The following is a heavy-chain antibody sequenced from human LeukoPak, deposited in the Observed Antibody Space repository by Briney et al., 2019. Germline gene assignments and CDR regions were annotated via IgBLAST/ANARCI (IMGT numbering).Heavy chain of an antibody. V-gene: IGHV3-7*03. CDR2: IKQDGSER. CDR3: AKDKSSRVAVVLY. D-gene: IGHD6-19*01. Sequence: PGGSLRLSCAASGFSFSHYWMSWVRQTPEKGLEWVANIKQDGSERYHVDSVKGRFTISRDNSKNTLYLQMNSLRAEDTAVYYCAKDKSSRVAVVLYWGQGTLVTVSS. J-gene: IGHJ4*02. CDR1: GFSFSHYW.